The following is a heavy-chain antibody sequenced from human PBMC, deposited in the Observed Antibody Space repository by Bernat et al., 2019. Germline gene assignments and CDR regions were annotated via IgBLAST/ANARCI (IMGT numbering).Heavy chain of an antibody. CDR3: ARGRYCSSTTCSYFDY. V-gene: IGHV3-7*01. CDR1: GFTFSTYW. J-gene: IGHJ4*02. Sequence: VQLVESGGGLVQPGGSLRLSCAASGFTFSTYWMSWVRQAPGKGLEWVANIKQDGSEKYYVDSVKGRFTISRDNAKNSLYLQMNSLRAEDTAVYYCARGRYCSSTTCSYFDYWGQGTLVTVSS. D-gene: IGHD2-2*01. CDR2: IKQDGSEK.